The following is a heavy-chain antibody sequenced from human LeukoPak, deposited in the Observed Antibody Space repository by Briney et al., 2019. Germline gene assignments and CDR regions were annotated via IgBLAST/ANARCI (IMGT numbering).Heavy chain of an antibody. D-gene: IGHD6-19*01. Sequence: GGSLKISCKGSGYSFTNYWISWVRPMPGKGLEWMGIIYSTDFDTRYRTSFQGPATISVDKSIITAYLQWSSLKASDVAMSYWARHHLEPYSSPEYWGQGTLVTVSS. CDR3: ARHHLEPYSSPEY. J-gene: IGHJ4*02. V-gene: IGHV5-51*01. CDR2: IYSTDFDT. CDR1: GYSFTNYW.